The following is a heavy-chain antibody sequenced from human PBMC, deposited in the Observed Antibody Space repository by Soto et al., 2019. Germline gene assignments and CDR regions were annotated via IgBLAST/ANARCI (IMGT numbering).Heavy chain of an antibody. D-gene: IGHD2-2*01. V-gene: IGHV1-69*12. CDR3: ARALGYCIRTSCPGVY. CDR1: GGTFSSYA. J-gene: IGHJ4*02. CDR2: IIPIFGTA. Sequence: QVQLVQSGAEVKKPGSSVKVSCKASGGTFSSYAISWVRQAPGQGLEWMGGIIPIFGTANYARTFQGRVTITADESTSTAYMELSSLRSEDTAVYYCARALGYCIRTSCPGVYWGQGTLVTVSS.